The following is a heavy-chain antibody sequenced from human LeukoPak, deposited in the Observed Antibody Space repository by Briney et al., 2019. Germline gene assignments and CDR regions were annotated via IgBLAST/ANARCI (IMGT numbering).Heavy chain of an antibody. CDR2: IIPIFGTA. V-gene: IGHV1-69*05. CDR3: AREPAKTYYYDSSGYYYVY. J-gene: IGHJ4*02. D-gene: IGHD3-22*01. Sequence: GASVKVSCEASGGTFSSYAISWVRQAPGQGLEWMGGIIPIFGTANYAQKFQGRVTITTDESTSTAYMELSSLRSEDTAVYYCAREPAKTYYYDSSGYYYVYWRQGTLVTVSS. CDR1: GGTFSSYA.